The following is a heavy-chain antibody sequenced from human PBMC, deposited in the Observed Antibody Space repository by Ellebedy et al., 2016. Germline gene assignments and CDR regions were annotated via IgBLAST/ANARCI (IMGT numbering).Heavy chain of an antibody. CDR3: ARRLSIGISGLGWFDP. CDR1: GGSVSSGSYY. Sequence: SETLSLTXTVSGGSVSSGSYYWSWVRQPPGKGLEWIGNIFYSGSTYYNPSLKSRVTVSVDTSKNQFSLRLSSVTAADTAVYYCARRLSIGISGLGWFDPWGQGTLVTVSS. CDR2: IFYSGST. V-gene: IGHV4-39*01. D-gene: IGHD1-14*01. J-gene: IGHJ5*02.